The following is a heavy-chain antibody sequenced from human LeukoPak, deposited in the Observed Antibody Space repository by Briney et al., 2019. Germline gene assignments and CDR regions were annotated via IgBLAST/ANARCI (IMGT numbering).Heavy chain of an antibody. D-gene: IGHD3-9*01. CDR2: IKQDGSEK. CDR3: ARYDILTGYPD. V-gene: IGHV3-7*01. J-gene: IGHJ4*02. Sequence: GGSLRLSFAASGFIFSRYGMTWVRQAPGKGLEWVANIKQDGSEKYYVDSVKGRFTISRDNAKNSLYLQMNSLRAEDTAVYYCARYDILTGYPDWGQGTLVTVSS. CDR1: GFIFSRYG.